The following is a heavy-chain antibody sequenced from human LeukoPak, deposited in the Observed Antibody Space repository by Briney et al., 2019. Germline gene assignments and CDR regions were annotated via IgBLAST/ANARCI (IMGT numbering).Heavy chain of an antibody. J-gene: IGHJ3*02. CDR1: GYTFTSYG. CDR3: ARDQGIVVVPAAIRPIRYNWNYEEQGAFDI. CDR2: ISAYNGNT. D-gene: IGHD2-2*02. Sequence: GASVKVSCKASGYTFTSYGISWVRQAPGQGLEWMGWISAYNGNTNYAQKLQGRVTMTTDTSTSTAYMELRSLRSDDTAVYYCARDQGIVVVPAAIRPIRYNWNYEEQGAFDIWGQGTMVTVSS. V-gene: IGHV1-18*01.